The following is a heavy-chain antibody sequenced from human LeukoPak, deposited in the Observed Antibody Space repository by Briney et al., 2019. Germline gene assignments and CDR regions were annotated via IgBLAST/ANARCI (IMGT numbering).Heavy chain of an antibody. D-gene: IGHD5-12*01. CDR3: ARSLGSGFYYFDF. J-gene: IGHJ4*02. CDR1: GFSFDDYG. Sequence: GGSLRLFCAASGFSFDDYGMSWVRQAPGKGLEWVSGIDWNGGSTGYAESVKGRFTISRGNAKNSLYLQLNSLTAEDTALYYCARSLGSGFYYFDFWGQGTLVTVSS. V-gene: IGHV3-20*04. CDR2: IDWNGGST.